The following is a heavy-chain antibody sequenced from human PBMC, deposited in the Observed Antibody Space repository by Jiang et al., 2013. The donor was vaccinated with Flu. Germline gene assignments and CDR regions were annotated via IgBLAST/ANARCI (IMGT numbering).Heavy chain of an antibody. CDR2: LLQWEH. V-gene: IGHV4-61*05. Sequence: PGLVKTSETLSLTCTVSRGSITSSNYYWGWIRKPPGRTGVDWLYLLQWEHQLQPSLKSRVTISVDTSKNELSLKLGSVTAADTAVYFCARGSVLFDNWGQGALVTVSS. CDR1: RGSITSSNYY. D-gene: IGHD3-10*01. J-gene: IGHJ4*02. CDR3: ARGSVLFDN.